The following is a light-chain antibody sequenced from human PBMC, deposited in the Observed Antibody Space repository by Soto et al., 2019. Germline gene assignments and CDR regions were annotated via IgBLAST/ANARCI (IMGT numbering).Light chain of an antibody. CDR3: QHHNSYSQT. CDR1: QSIKHY. Sequence: DIQMTQSPPTLSASVGDRVTITCRASQSIKHYLAWYQQMPGKAPKLLIYGASPLQSGAPSRFSGSGSGTEFTFPISSLQPDDFGTYFCQHHNSYSQTFGQGTKVDIK. V-gene: IGKV1-5*01. CDR2: GAS. J-gene: IGKJ1*01.